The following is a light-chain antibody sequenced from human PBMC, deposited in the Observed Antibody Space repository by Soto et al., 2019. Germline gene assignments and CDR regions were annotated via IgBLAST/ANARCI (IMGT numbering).Light chain of an antibody. V-gene: IGLV2-14*03. J-gene: IGLJ1*01. CDR1: SSDIGSFNY. Sequence: QSALTQPASVSGSPGQSITISCTGTSSDIGSFNYVSWYQHHPGTAPKLIIYGVSNRPSGVSNRFSGSKSGNTASLTISGLQSEDVADYYCSSYTTTSTQVFGTGTRSPS. CDR2: GVS. CDR3: SSYTTTSTQV.